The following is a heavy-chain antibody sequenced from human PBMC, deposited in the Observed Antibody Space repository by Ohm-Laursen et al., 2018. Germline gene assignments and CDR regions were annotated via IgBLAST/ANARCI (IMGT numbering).Heavy chain of an antibody. CDR2: ISSSGDNT. Sequence: SLRLSCSASGFTFNNYWMNWVRQAPGKGLEWVSSISSSGDNTYYADSVKGRFAISRDNSKNTLYLQMNSLRAEDTAVYYCAKAGLEMGIIDYWGQGTLVTVSS. V-gene: IGHV3-23*01. J-gene: IGHJ4*02. CDR3: AKAGLEMGIIDY. CDR1: GFTFNNYW. D-gene: IGHD5-24*01.